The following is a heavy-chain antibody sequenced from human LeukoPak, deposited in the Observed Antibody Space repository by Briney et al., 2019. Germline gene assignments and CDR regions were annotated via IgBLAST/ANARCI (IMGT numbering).Heavy chain of an antibody. CDR1: GGSISSGSYY. Sequence: SQTLSLTCTVSGGSISSGSYYWSWIRQPAGKGLEWIGRIYTSGSTNYNPSLKSRVTISVDTSKNQFSLKLSSVTAADTAVYYCARESGLVRGYFDYWGQGTLVTVSS. V-gene: IGHV4-61*02. J-gene: IGHJ4*02. CDR3: ARESGLVRGYFDY. CDR2: IYTSGST. D-gene: IGHD6-19*01.